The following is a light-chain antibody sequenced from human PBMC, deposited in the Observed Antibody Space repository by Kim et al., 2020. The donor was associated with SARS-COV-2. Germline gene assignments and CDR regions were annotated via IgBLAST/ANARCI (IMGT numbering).Light chain of an antibody. J-gene: IGLJ3*02. CDR1: SGDVGSYNL. CDR3: CSYVSSTTDWV. CDR2: EGY. Sequence: QSALTQPASVSGSPGQSITISCPGTSGDVGSYNLVSWYQQHPGKAPKLIIYEGYKRPYGVSNRFSGSKSGNTASLTISGLQAEDEADYYCCSYVSSTTDWVFGGGTQLTVL. V-gene: IGLV2-23*01.